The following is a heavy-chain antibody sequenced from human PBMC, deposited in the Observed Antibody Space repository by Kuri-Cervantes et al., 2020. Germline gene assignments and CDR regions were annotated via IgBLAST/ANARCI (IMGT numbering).Heavy chain of an antibody. V-gene: IGHV4-30-2*01. CDR2: IYHSGST. D-gene: IGHD3-9*01. CDR3: ARGSNYKARYYVIFDGYYYGMDV. CDR1: GGSISSGGYS. Sequence: SQTLSLTCAVSGGSISSGGYSWSWIRQPPGKGLEWIGYIYHSGSTYYNPSLKSRVTISVDTSKNQFSLKLVSVTAADTAVYYCARGSNYKARYYVIFDGYYYGMDVWGQGTTVTVSS. J-gene: IGHJ6*02.